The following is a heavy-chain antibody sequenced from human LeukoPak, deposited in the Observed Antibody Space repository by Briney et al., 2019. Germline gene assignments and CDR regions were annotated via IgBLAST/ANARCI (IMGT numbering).Heavy chain of an antibody. CDR1: GFTFSSYG. J-gene: IGHJ4*02. D-gene: IGHD5-12*01. CDR3: ARDFKRGPYDY. V-gene: IGHV3-30*03. CDR2: ISYDGSNK. Sequence: PGRSLRLSCAASGFTFSSYGMHWVRQAPGKGLEWVAVISYDGSNKYYADSVKGRFTISRDNSKNTLYLQMNSLRAEDTAVYYCARDFKRGPYDYWGQGTLVTVSS.